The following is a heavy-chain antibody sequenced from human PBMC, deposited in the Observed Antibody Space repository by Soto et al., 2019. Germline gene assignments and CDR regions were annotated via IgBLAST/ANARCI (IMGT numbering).Heavy chain of an antibody. J-gene: IGHJ4*02. CDR1: GFTFSSYA. D-gene: IGHD6-19*01. CDR3: AKTVPGTKY. V-gene: IGHV3-23*01. Sequence: GGSLRLSCAASGFTFSSYAMSWVRQAPGKGLEWVSGISGSGDSTYYADSVKGRFTISRDNSKNTLFLQMNSLGAEDTALYYCAKTVPGTKYWGQGTLVTASS. CDR2: ISGSGDST.